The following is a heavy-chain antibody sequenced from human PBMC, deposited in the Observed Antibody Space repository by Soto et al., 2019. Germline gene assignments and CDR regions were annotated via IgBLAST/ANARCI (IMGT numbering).Heavy chain of an antibody. Sequence: YLRKCCAAAISRSDEYPVHWVRQAPRKGLEWVSGISWNSGNIDYADSVKGRFTISRDNAKNSLYLQMNSLRTEDTALNYWANTGIDNLWLDDDWGKGT. CDR2: ISWNSGNI. V-gene: IGHV3-9*02. CDR1: ISRSDEYP. D-gene: IGHD5-12*01. J-gene: IGHJ4*02. CDR3: ANTGIDNLWLDDD.